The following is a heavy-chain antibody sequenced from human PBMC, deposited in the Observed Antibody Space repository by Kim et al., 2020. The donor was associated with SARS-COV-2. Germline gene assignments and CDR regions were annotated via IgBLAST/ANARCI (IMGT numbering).Heavy chain of an antibody. CDR2: IYYSGST. CDR1: GGSISSGGYY. D-gene: IGHD3-10*01. V-gene: IGHV4-31*03. CDR3: ARAFGELSTANYYYYGMDV. Sequence: SETLSLTCTVSGGSISSGGYYWSWIRQHPGKGLEWIGYIYYSGSTYYNPSLKSRVTISVDTSKNQFSLKLSSVTAADTAVYYCARAFGELSTANYYYYGMDVWGQGTTVTVSS. J-gene: IGHJ6*02.